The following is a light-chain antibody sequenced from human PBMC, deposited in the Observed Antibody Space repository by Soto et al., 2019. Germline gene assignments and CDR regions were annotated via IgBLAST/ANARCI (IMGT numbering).Light chain of an antibody. CDR2: DAS. V-gene: IGKV1-27*01. CDR1: QAISNY. CDR3: QRYNSVPRT. J-gene: IGKJ1*01. Sequence: DIQMTQSPSSLSASVGDRVTITCRASQAISNYLAWYQQRPGQVPRLVIYDASTLQSGVPSRFSGGRSGTEFTRTISNLQPEDVATYYCQRYNSVPRTFGQGTKVEIK.